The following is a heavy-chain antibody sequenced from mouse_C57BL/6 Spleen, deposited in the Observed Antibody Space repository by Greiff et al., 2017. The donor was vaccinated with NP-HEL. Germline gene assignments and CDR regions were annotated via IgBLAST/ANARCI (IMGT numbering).Heavy chain of an antibody. CDR2: ISYSGST. J-gene: IGHJ4*01. D-gene: IGHD2-3*01. CDR1: GYSITSGYD. V-gene: IGHV3-1*01. CDR3: ARGSYDASYYYAMDY. Sequence: EVKLMESGPGMVKPSQSLSLTCTVTGYSITSGYDWHWIRHFPGNKLEWMGYISYSGSTNYNPSLKSRISITHDTSKNHFFLKLNSVTTEDTATYYCARGSYDASYYYAMDYWGQGTSVTVSS.